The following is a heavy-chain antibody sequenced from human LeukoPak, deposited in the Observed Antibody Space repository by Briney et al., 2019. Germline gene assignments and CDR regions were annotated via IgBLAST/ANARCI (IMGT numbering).Heavy chain of an antibody. Sequence: GGSLRLSCAASGFTLSTYWMHWVRQGPGKGLVWVSRINGEGSSTSYADSVKGRFTISRDNAENTVYLQMNSLRAEDTAVYYCARGGSGYDWGAYWGQGTLVTVSS. J-gene: IGHJ4*02. CDR3: ARGGSGYDWGAY. D-gene: IGHD5-12*01. V-gene: IGHV3-74*01. CDR1: GFTLSTYW. CDR2: INGEGSST.